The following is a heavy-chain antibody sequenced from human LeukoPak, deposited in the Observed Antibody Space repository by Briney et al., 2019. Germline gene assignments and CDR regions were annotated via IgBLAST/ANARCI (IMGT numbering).Heavy chain of an antibody. J-gene: IGHJ4*02. D-gene: IGHD1-26*01. CDR3: ARDSGSGNNDY. V-gene: IGHV1-3*01. CDR1: GYTFTSYA. CDR2: ISAGNGNT. Sequence: ASVTVSCKASGYTFTSYAIHWVRQAPGQRLEWMGWISAGNGNTKYSQNFQARVTFISNTSATTAFMELSSLRSEDAAVYCCARDSGSGNNDYWGQGTLVTVSS.